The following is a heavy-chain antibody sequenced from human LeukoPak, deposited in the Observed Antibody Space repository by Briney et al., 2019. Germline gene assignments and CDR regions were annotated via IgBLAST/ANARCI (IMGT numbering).Heavy chain of an antibody. CDR2: ISSSSSYI. Sequence: GGSLRLSCAASGFTFSNYSMNWVRQAPGKGLEWVSSISSSSSYIYYADSVKGRFTISRDNAKNSLYLQMNSLRAEDTAVYYCARMTTTDNAFDIWGQGTMVTVSS. CDR3: ARMTTTDNAFDI. J-gene: IGHJ3*02. V-gene: IGHV3-21*03. D-gene: IGHD4-11*01. CDR1: GFTFSNYS.